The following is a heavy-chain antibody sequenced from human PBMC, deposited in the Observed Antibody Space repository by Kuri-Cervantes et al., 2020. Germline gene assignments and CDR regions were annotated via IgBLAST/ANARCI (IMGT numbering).Heavy chain of an antibody. D-gene: IGHD2-15*01. V-gene: IGHV1-2*02. CDR3: ATFWAKELLVYYYYGMDV. CDR1: GYTFTSYD. CDR2: INPNSGGT. Sequence: ASVKVSCKASGYTFTSYDINWVRQAPGQGLEWMGWINPNSGGTNYAQKFQGRVTMTRDTSISTAYMELSSLRSDDTAVYYCATFWAKELLVYYYYGMDVWCQGTTVTVSS. J-gene: IGHJ6*02.